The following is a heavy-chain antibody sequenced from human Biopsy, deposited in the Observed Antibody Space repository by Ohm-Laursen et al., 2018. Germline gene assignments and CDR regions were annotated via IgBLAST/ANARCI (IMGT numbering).Heavy chain of an antibody. J-gene: IGHJ4*02. CDR3: ARDPRYGYGSYFDY. D-gene: IGHD3-10*01. CDR1: GYTFTGYY. CDR2: INPNSGVT. Sequence: ASVKVSCKASGYTFTGYYMHWVRQAPGQGLEWMGWINPNSGVTNYAQRFQGRVTMTRDTSISTAYMELNRLRSDDTAVYYCARDPRYGYGSYFDYWGQGTLVAVSS. V-gene: IGHV1-2*02.